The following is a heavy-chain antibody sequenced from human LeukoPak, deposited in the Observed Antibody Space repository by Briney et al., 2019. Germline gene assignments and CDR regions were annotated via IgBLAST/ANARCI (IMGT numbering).Heavy chain of an antibody. CDR3: AKGGTAADKYWYFDL. J-gene: IGHJ2*01. CDR2: LSCNSGSI. CDR1: GFTFDDYA. V-gene: IGHV3-9*01. Sequence: LSGRSLRLSCAASGFTFDDYAMQSVRQAPGKGLGWVSGLSCNSGSIVYADSVKGRFTISRDNAKNSLYVQMNSLRAEDTALYYCAKGGTAADKYWYFDLWGRGTLVTVSS. D-gene: IGHD6-13*01.